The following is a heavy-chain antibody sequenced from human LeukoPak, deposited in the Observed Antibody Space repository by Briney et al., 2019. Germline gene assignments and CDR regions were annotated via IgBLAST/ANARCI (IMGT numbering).Heavy chain of an antibody. CDR3: AREYYYESSGYYRD. Sequence: SVKVSCMASGGTFSSYAISWVRQAPGQGLEWMGRIIPIFGIANYAQKFQGRVTITADKSTSTAYMELSSLRSEDTAVCYCAREYYYESSGYYRDWGQGTLVTVSS. V-gene: IGHV1-69*04. J-gene: IGHJ4*02. CDR2: IIPIFGIA. D-gene: IGHD3-22*01. CDR1: GGTFSSYA.